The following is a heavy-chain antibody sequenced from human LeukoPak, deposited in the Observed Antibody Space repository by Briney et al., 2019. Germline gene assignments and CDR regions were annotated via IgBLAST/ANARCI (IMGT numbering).Heavy chain of an antibody. V-gene: IGHV4-61*01. J-gene: IGHJ5*02. CDR1: GGSVSSGSYY. CDR3: AKGRGNGDYDT. CDR2: IYYTVST. Sequence: SETLPLTRTVSGGSVSSGSYYWSWIRQPPGKGLEWIGYIYYTVSTNYNPSLKSRVTISVDTSKNQFSLKLNSVTAADTAVYYCAKGRGNGDYDTWGQRTLVTVSS. D-gene: IGHD4-17*01.